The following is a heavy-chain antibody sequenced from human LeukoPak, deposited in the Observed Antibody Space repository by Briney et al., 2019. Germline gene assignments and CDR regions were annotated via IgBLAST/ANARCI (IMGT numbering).Heavy chain of an antibody. CDR1: GFTFRSYW. Sequence: PGGSLRLSCAASGFTFRSYWLSWVRQAPGKGLEWVANINQGGSVKYYVDSVKGRFTISRDDANHSLYVQMYSMRAEDTAVYYCARVGCIGWNLEYWGQGTLGTGSS. D-gene: IGHD1-1*01. V-gene: IGHV3-7*01. J-gene: IGHJ4*02. CDR2: INQGGSVK. CDR3: ARVGCIGWNLEY.